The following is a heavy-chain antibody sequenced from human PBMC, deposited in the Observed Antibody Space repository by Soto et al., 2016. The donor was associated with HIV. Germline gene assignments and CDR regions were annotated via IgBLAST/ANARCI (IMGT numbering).Heavy chain of an antibody. CDR2: ISSSSSTI. Sequence: EVQLVESGGGLVQPGGSLRLSCAASGFTFSSYSMNWVRQAPGKGLEWVSYISSSSSTIYYADSVKGRFTISRDNAKNSLYLQMNSLRAEDTAVYYCARAQRVGGYGTSWGQGTTVTVSS. CDR3: ARAQRVGGYGTS. V-gene: IGHV3-48*04. D-gene: IGHD2-8*02. J-gene: IGHJ6*02. CDR1: GFTFSSYS.